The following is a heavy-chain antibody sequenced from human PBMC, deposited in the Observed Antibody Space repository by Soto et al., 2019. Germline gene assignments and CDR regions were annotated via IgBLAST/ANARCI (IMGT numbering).Heavy chain of an antibody. V-gene: IGHV4-4*02. CDR1: AGSISSSSW. Sequence: QVQLQESGPGLVKPSGTLSLTCAVSAGSISSSSWWSWVRQPPGKGLEWIGEIYHSGSTTYSPSLKIPVAISVDKSKNQFSLKLSSVTAADTAVYYCARRGDGSGSLDYWGRGTLVTVSS. D-gene: IGHD3-10*01. J-gene: IGHJ4*02. CDR2: IYHSGST. CDR3: ARRGDGSGSLDY.